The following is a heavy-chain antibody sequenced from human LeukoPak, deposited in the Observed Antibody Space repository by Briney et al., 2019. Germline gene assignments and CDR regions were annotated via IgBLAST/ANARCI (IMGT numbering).Heavy chain of an antibody. D-gene: IGHD3-10*01. Sequence: GASVKVSCKASGYTFTGYYMHWVRQAPGQGLEWMGWINPNGGGTNYAQKFQGRVTMTRDTSISTAYMELSRLRSDDTAVYYCAVGDLYYYYMDVWGKGTTVTISS. CDR3: AVGDLYYYYMDV. V-gene: IGHV1-2*02. CDR2: INPNGGGT. J-gene: IGHJ6*03. CDR1: GYTFTGYY.